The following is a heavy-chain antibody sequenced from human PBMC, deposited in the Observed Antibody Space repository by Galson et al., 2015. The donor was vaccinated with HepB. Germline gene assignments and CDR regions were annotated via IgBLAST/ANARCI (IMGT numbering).Heavy chain of an antibody. CDR3: ASQVGYGPVSG. Sequence: SETLSLTCTVSGGSISSSSYYWGWIRQPPGKGLEWIGSIYYSGSTYYNPSLKSRVTISVDTSKNQFSLKLSSVTAADTAVYYCASQVGYGPVSGWGQGTLVTVSS. J-gene: IGHJ4*02. CDR1: GGSISSSSYY. CDR2: IYYSGST. V-gene: IGHV4-39*01. D-gene: IGHD5-18*01.